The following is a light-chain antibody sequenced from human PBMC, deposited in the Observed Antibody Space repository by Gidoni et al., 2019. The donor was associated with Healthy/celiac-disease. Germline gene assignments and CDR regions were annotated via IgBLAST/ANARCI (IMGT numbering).Light chain of an antibody. CDR1: HTVSSY. Sequence: PATLSFSPAARAALSCRARHTVSSYLAWYQQRPGQAPRLVIYDASIRATSIRARFSGSGSGTDFTLTISSLGPEVFTFYYCQQRSNCPVTFGRGTKVEIK. CDR2: DAS. CDR3: QQRSNCPVT. J-gene: IGKJ4*01. V-gene: IGKV3-11*01.